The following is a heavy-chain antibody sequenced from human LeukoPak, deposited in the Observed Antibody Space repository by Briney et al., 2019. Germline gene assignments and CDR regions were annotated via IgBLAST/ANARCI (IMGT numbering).Heavy chain of an antibody. CDR3: ARTITYSSSWYYFDC. CDR1: GGSISSSSYY. Sequence: PSETLSLTCTVSGGSISSSSYYWGWIRQPPGKGLEWIGSIYYSGSTYYNPSLKSRVTISVDTSKNQFSLKLSSVTAADTAVYYCARTITYSSSWYYFDCWGQGTLVTVSS. CDR2: IYYSGST. J-gene: IGHJ4*02. V-gene: IGHV4-39*01. D-gene: IGHD6-13*01.